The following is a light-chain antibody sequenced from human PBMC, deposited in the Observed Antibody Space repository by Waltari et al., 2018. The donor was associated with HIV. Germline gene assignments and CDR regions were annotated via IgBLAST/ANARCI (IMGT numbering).Light chain of an antibody. CDR3: ATWDKSLNIVL. CDR1: NSNIGSRY. CDR2: DDN. Sequence: QSVLTQSPSVSAAPGQKVTISCSGSNSNIGSRYVPWYQHLPGTAPKLLIYDDNERPSGIPDRFSGSKSGTSATLGITGLQTGDEAEYYCATWDKSLNIVLFGGGTKVTVL. V-gene: IGLV1-51*01. J-gene: IGLJ2*01.